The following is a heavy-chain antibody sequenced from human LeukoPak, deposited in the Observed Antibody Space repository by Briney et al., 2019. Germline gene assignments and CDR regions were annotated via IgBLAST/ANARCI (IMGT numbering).Heavy chain of an antibody. CDR1: GFTFDDYG. Sequence: GGSLRLSCAASGFTFDDYGMSWVRHAPGKGLEWVSGINWNGGSTGYADSVKGRFTISRDNAKNSLDLQMNSLRVEDTGIYYCVKVAKYYYGSETYYFFEHWGQGTPVTASS. J-gene: IGHJ4*02. D-gene: IGHD3-10*01. V-gene: IGHV3-20*04. CDR3: VKVAKYYYGSETYYFFEH. CDR2: INWNGGST.